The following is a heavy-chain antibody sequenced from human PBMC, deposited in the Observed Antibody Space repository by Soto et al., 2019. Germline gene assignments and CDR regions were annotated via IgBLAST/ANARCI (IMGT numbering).Heavy chain of an antibody. CDR1: GITFSTYA. CDR3: AGDYLRLNSLNGNYYSFGMDV. V-gene: IGHV3-23*01. D-gene: IGHD4-17*01. J-gene: IGHJ6*02. Sequence: EVQLLQSGGGLVQPGGSLSLSCAASGITFSTYARSWVRQAPGKGLEWVSTVAANVTNRHYADFVKGRFTISRDNSKNTLSLQMNSLRVEDTAIYYCAGDYLRLNSLNGNYYSFGMDVWGQGTAVTVSS. CDR2: VAANVTNR.